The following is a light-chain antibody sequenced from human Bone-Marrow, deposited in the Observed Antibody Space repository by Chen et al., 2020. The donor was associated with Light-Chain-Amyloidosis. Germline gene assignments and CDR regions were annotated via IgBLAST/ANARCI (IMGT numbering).Light chain of an antibody. CDR1: SSDVGGDNH. V-gene: IGLV2-14*01. Sequence: QSALTQPASVSVSPGQSITISCTGTSSDVGGDNHVSWYQQHPDKAPKLMIYEVTTRPSWVTDRFSGSKSDNTASLTISGLQTEDEADYFCSSYTITNTLVFGSGTRVTVL. J-gene: IGLJ1*01. CDR3: SSYTITNTLV. CDR2: EVT.